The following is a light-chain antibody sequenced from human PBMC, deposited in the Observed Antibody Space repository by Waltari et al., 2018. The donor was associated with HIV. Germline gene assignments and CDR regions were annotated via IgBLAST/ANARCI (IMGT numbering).Light chain of an antibody. CDR1: QSLSSN. Sequence: EVVMAQSPATLSVSPGERATLSCRASQSLSSNLAWLHQRPGQAPRLLIYGGPTKGTGNPVRCSGGGSRTEFTLTMSSLQSEEFGVYYCQQYNNWPRTFGQGTKVEIQ. J-gene: IGKJ1*01. V-gene: IGKV3-15*01. CDR2: GGP. CDR3: QQYNNWPRT.